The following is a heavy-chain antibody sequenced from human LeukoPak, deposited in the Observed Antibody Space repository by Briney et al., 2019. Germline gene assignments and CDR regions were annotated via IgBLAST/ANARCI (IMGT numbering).Heavy chain of an antibody. J-gene: IGHJ6*02. Sequence: GGSLRPSCAVSGLSLGTYAIHWVRQPPGKGLEWVSGLSLDTDRIGYGDSVKGRFTVSRDHTKNSVYLQMNSLTPEDSALYFCTKDVAPGGADVWGQGTTVTVSS. CDR2: LSLDTDRI. D-gene: IGHD1-26*01. CDR3: TKDVAPGGADV. V-gene: IGHV3-9*01. CDR1: GLSLGTYA.